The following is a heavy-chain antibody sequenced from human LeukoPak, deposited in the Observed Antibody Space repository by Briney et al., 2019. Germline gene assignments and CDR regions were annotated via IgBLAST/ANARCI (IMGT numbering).Heavy chain of an antibody. D-gene: IGHD4-17*01. Sequence: SVKVSRKASGGTFSSYAISWVRQAPGQGLEWMGGIIPIFGTANHAQKFQGRVTITTDESTSTAYMELSSLRSEDTAVYYCAREAYGDYAWFDPWGQGTLVTVSS. CDR2: IIPIFGTA. CDR1: GGTFSSYA. J-gene: IGHJ5*02. CDR3: AREAYGDYAWFDP. V-gene: IGHV1-69*05.